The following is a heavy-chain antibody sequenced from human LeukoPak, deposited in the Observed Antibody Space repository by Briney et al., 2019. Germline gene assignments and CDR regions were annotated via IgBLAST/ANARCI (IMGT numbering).Heavy chain of an antibody. CDR3: AKETDSSGPFDY. CDR2: IRYDGNNK. D-gene: IGHD3-22*01. CDR1: GFTFSSYG. J-gene: IGHJ4*02. V-gene: IGHV3-30*02. Sequence: GGSLRLSCAASGFTFSSYGMHWVRQAPGKGLEWVAFIRYDGNNKYYADSVKGRFTISRDDSKNTLYLQMNSLRTEDTAVYYCAKETDSSGPFDYWGQGTLVTVSS.